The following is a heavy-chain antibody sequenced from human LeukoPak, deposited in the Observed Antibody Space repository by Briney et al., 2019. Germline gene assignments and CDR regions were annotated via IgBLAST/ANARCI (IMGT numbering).Heavy chain of an antibody. V-gene: IGHV4-39*01. CDR3: ARHDYYDYNWCDP. CDR1: GGSISNRNYH. Sequence: ASETLSLTCTVSGGSISNRNYHWGWIRQLPGKGLEWIGSIYYTGSTYYNPSLKSRVTISVDTSKNQFSLRLSSVTAADTALYYCARHDYYDYNWCDPWGQETLVTVSS. J-gene: IGHJ5*02. D-gene: IGHD3-3*01. CDR2: IYYTGST.